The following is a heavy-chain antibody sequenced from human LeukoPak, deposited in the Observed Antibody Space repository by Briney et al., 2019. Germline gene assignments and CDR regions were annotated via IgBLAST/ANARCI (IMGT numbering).Heavy chain of an antibody. D-gene: IGHD4-17*01. CDR2: IYYSGST. V-gene: IGHV4-59*12. Sequence: KTSETLSLTCTVSGGSISSYYWSWIRQPPGKGLEWIGYIYYSGSTNYNPSLKSRVTISVDTSKNQFSLKLSSVTAADTAVYYCARRTTYMTTVTTFGYWGQGTLVTVSS. CDR3: ARRTTYMTTVTTFGY. J-gene: IGHJ4*02. CDR1: GGSISSYY.